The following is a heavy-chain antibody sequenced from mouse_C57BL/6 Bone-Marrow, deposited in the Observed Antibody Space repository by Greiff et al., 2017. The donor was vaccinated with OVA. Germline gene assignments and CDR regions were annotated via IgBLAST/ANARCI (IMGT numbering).Heavy chain of an antibody. CDR3: ASGGLRGYFDY. V-gene: IGHV1-81*01. D-gene: IGHD2-4*01. J-gene: IGHJ2*01. Sequence: QVHVKQSGAELARPGASVKLSCKASGYTFTSYGISWVKQRTGQGLEWIGEIYPRSGNTYYNEKFKGKATLTADKSSSTAYMELRSLTSEDSAVYFCASGGLRGYFDYWGQGTTLTVSS. CDR2: IYPRSGNT. CDR1: GYTFTSYG.